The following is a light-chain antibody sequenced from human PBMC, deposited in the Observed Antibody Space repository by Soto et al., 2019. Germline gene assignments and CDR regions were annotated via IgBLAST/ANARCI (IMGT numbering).Light chain of an antibody. Sequence: DIQMTQSQSSVAASVGDRVTITCRASQGVGNWLAWYQQRPGKAPRLLIYGASTLQSGVPSRFSGSGSGTDFTLTISSLQAEDFATYYCQQSNSIPPWTFGQGTKVEIK. CDR1: QGVGNW. V-gene: IGKV1-12*01. CDR3: QQSNSIPPWT. J-gene: IGKJ1*01. CDR2: GAS.